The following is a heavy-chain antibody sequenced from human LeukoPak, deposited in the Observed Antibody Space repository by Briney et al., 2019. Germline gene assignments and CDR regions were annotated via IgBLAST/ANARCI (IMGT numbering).Heavy chain of an antibody. CDR3: ARSTEWFADY. V-gene: IGHV3-48*01. J-gene: IGHJ4*02. D-gene: IGHD3-3*01. CDR1: GFDFSVYS. CDR2: ITSDRNTI. Sequence: GGSLRLSCAASGFDFSVYSMNWVRQAPGKGLEWISYITSDRNTIYYADSVRGRFTISRDDAKKSVYLELSNLRADDTAMYYCARSTEWFADYWGQGTLVTVSS.